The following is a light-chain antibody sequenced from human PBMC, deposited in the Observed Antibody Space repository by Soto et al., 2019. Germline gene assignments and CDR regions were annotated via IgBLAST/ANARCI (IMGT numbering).Light chain of an antibody. CDR3: QRYDSSSWT. V-gene: IGKV3-20*01. CDR2: GAS. CDR1: QSVSSDY. J-gene: IGKJ1*01. Sequence: EIVLTQSPGTLSLSPGERATLSCRASQSVSSDYLAWFQQKPGQAPRLLIFGASNRADGTPDRFSGGGSGTDFTLTISRLEPADFAVYYCQRYDSSSWTFGQGTKVEIK.